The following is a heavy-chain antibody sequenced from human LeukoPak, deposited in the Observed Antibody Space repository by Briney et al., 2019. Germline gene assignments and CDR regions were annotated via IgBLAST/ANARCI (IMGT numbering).Heavy chain of an antibody. Sequence: PGGSLRLSCAASGFTFRSYGMHWVRQAPGKGLEWVAVIWYDGSNKYYADSVRGRFTISRDNSQNTLYLQMNSLTAEDTAVYYCARDWGAVAGREKDYWGQGTLVTVSS. CDR3: ARDWGAVAGREKDY. D-gene: IGHD6-19*01. J-gene: IGHJ4*02. CDR2: IWYDGSNK. V-gene: IGHV3-33*01. CDR1: GFTFRSYG.